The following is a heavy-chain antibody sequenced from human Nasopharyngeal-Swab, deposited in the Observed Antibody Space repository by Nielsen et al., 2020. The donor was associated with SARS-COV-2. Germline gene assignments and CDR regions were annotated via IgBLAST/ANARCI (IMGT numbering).Heavy chain of an antibody. V-gene: IGHV4-59*01. J-gene: IGHJ6*03. CDR3: AKQNSGYDYEDSYYYYYMDV. D-gene: IGHD5-12*01. CDR1: GGSISSYY. CDR2: IYYSGST. Sequence: SETLSLTCTVSGGSISSYYWSWIRQPPGKGLEWIGYIYYSGSTKYNPSLKSRVTISVDTSKNQFSLNLNSVTAADTAVYYCAKQNSGYDYEDSYYYYYMDVWDQGTTVTVSS.